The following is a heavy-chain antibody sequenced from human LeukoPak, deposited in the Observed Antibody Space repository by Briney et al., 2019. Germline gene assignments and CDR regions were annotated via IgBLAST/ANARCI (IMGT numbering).Heavy chain of an antibody. J-gene: IGHJ2*01. D-gene: IGHD5-12*01. CDR2: IGGSGGST. CDR1: GFTFSSYA. Sequence: PGGSLRLSCAASGFTFSSYAMSWVRQAPGKGLEWVSAIGGSGGSTYYADSVKGRFTISRDNSKNTLYLQMNSLRAEDTPVYYCAKAYSGYYADWYFYLWGRGTLVTVSS. V-gene: IGHV3-23*01. CDR3: AKAYSGYYADWYFYL.